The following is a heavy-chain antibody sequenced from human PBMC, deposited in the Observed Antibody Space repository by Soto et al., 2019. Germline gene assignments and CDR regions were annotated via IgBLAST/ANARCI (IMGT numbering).Heavy chain of an antibody. D-gene: IGHD2-8*02. Sequence: EVHLEASGGGLVQPGRSLRVSCAASGFKFDDNVMHWVRQFPGKGLEWISSISWNSGSIDYAAAVRGRFIISRDNARKSLYLEMNSLIPADTAIYYCAKDILPYCTGGSCYIQYCGQGTLVSVSS. V-gene: IGHV3-9*01. CDR3: AKDILPYCTGGSCYIQY. CDR2: ISWNSGSI. J-gene: IGHJ4*02. CDR1: GFKFDDNV.